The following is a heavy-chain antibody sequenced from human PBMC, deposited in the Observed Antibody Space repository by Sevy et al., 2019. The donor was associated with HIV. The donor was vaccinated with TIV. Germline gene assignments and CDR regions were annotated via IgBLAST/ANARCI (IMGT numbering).Heavy chain of an antibody. CDR2: ISADSGNS. V-gene: IGHV1-18*01. D-gene: IGHD2-21*02. Sequence: ASVKVSCKASGYPFSSYGISWVRQAPGRGLEWMGWISADSGNSNYAQNLQGRVTMTTDTSTSTAYMELRSLRFDDTAVYYCARDLGGYGGNSIDYWGQGTLVTVSS. CDR1: GYPFSSYG. J-gene: IGHJ4*02. CDR3: ARDLGGYGGNSIDY.